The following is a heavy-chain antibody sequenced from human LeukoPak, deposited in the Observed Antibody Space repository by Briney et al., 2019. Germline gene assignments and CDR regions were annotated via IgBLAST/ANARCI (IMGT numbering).Heavy chain of an antibody. J-gene: IGHJ1*01. CDR2: ISSNGDRT. V-gene: IGHV3-64D*09. CDR3: VKVGCSGGTCYWAYFQH. CDR1: GFTFSSYD. Sequence: GGSLRLSCAASGFTFSSYDMHWVRQAPGKGLEYVSGISSNGDRTYYADSVKGRFIISRDNSKNTLYLQMSSLRAEDTAVYYCVKVGCSGGTCYWAYFQHWGQGTLVTVSS. D-gene: IGHD2-15*01.